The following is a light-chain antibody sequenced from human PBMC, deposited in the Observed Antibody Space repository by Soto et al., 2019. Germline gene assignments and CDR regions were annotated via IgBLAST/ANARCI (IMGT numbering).Light chain of an antibody. J-gene: IGKJ1*01. V-gene: IGKV1-5*01. CDR3: QQYNSYLLT. Sequence: DLQMTQSPSTLSASVGDRVTITCRASQSISSWLAWYQQKPGKAPKLLIYDASSLESGVPSRFSGSGSGTEFTLTISSLQPDDFATYYCQQYNSYLLTFGQGTKVEIK. CDR2: DAS. CDR1: QSISSW.